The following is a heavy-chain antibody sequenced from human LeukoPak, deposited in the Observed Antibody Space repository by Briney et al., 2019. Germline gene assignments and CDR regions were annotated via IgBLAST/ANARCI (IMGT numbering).Heavy chain of an antibody. CDR2: TYSGGST. J-gene: IGHJ5*02. Sequence: GGSLRLSCAASGFTVSTTYMRWVRQAPGKGLEWVSVTYSGGSTYYADSVKGRFTISRDNSKNTLYLQMNSLRAEDTAVYYCARAAIAVDWFDPWGQGTLVTVSS. V-gene: IGHV3-66*02. CDR3: ARAAIAVDWFDP. CDR1: GFTVSTTY. D-gene: IGHD6-19*01.